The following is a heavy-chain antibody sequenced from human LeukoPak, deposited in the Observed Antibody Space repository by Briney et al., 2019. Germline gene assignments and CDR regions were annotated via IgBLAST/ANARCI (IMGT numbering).Heavy chain of an antibody. V-gene: IGHV1-2*02. CDR2: INPNSGGT. D-gene: IGHD1-26*01. CDR3: ARGPEEWELLGPPDY. J-gene: IGHJ4*02. CDR1: GYTFTGYY. Sequence: GASVKVSCKASGYTFTGYYMHWLRQAPGQGLEWMGWINPNSGGTNYAQKFQGRVTMTRDTSISTAYMELSRLRSDDTAVDYCARGPEEWELLGPPDYWGQGTLATVSS.